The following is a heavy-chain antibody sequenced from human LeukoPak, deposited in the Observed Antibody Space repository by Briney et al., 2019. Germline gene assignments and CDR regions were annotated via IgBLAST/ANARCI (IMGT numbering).Heavy chain of an antibody. V-gene: IGHV3-30*02. CDR3: AKDIGRQWLVDYFDY. CDR2: IRYDGSRK. D-gene: IGHD6-19*01. CDR1: GFIFSSYG. Sequence: GGSLRLSCAASGFIFSSYGMHWVRQAPDKGLEWVAFIRYDGSRKYYADSVKGRFTISRDNSKNTLYLQMNSLRAEDTALYYCAKDIGRQWLVDYFDYWGQGTLVTVSS. J-gene: IGHJ4*02.